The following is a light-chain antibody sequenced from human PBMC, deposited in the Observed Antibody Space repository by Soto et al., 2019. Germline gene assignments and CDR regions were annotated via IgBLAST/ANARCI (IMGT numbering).Light chain of an antibody. V-gene: IGLV2-14*03. CDR1: SSDVGGYNF. J-gene: IGLJ1*01. CDR2: DVP. Sequence: HSVLAQPASVSGSPGQSIAISCTGTSSDVGGYNFVSWYQQHPGKDPKLMIYDVPNRPSGLSDRFSGFKCGNTASLIISGLQVDVEADYYCRSYTSSSIYVFGTGTKVTVL. CDR3: RSYTSSSIYV.